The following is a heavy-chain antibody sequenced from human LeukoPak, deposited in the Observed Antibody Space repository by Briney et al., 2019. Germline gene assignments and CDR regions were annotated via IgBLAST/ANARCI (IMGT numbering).Heavy chain of an antibody. Sequence: GRSLRLSCAASGFTFSSYGMHWVRQAPGKGLEGVAVIWYDGSNKYYADSVKGRLTISRDNSKNTLYLQMNSLRAEDTAVYYCARVMAVAENGMDVWGQGTTVTVSS. D-gene: IGHD6-19*01. CDR3: ARVMAVAENGMDV. V-gene: IGHV3-33*01. CDR1: GFTFSSYG. CDR2: IWYDGSNK. J-gene: IGHJ6*02.